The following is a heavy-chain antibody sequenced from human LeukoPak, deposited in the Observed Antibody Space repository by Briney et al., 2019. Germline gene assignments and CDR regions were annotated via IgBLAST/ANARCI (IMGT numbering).Heavy chain of an antibody. Sequence: PSETLSLTCAVYGGSFSGYYWSWIRQPPGKGLEWIGEINHSGSTNYNPSLKSRVTISVDTSKNQFSLKLSSVTAADTAVYYCARGALNYHDSSGSFDYWGQGTLVTVSS. CDR3: ARGALNYHDSSGSFDY. D-gene: IGHD3-22*01. V-gene: IGHV4-34*01. CDR2: INHSGST. CDR1: GGSFSGYY. J-gene: IGHJ4*02.